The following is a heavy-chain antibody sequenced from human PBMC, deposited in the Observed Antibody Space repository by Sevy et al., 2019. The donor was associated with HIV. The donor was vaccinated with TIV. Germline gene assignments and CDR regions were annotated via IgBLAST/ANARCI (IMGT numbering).Heavy chain of an antibody. J-gene: IGHJ4*02. CDR2: INGRGGST. Sequence: GGSLRLSCVVSGYXFSSYAISWVRQAPGKGLEWVSTINGRGGSTYYADSVKGRFTISRDNPKNTLFLQMINLRVDDTAIYYCARPSPRIAAAASAFYDXWGQGTLVTVSS. V-gene: IGHV3-23*01. CDR1: GYXFSSYA. D-gene: IGHD6-13*01. CDR3: ARPSPRIAAAASAFYDX.